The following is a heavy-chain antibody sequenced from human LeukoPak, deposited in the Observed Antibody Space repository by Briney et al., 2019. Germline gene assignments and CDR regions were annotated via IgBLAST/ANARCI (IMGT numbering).Heavy chain of an antibody. CDR3: ARMGLTGNWVDY. CDR1: GYTFSSYG. Sequence: ASVKVSCKASGYTFSSYGVSWVRQAPGQGLEWMGWISGYNGYTNYAQKFQGRVTMTTDTSTSTACMELRSLRSDNIAVYYCARMGLTGNWVDYWGQGTLVTVSS. CDR2: ISGYNGYT. J-gene: IGHJ4*02. D-gene: IGHD4/OR15-4a*01. V-gene: IGHV1-18*03.